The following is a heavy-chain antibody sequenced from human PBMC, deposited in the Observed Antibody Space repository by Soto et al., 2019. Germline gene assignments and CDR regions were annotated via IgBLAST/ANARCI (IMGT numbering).Heavy chain of an antibody. CDR1: GFTFNNYA. CDR2: ISANGKGI. D-gene: IGHD1-7*01. CDR3: AKDRNYPRDQFHN. Sequence: GGSLRLSCAGSGFTFNNYAMSWVRQAPGQGLEWVSAISANGKGIYYADSVKGRFIISRDSSKNTVFLHMDSLTAEDTAVYYCAKDRNYPRDQFHNWGQGTLVTVSS. J-gene: IGHJ4*02. V-gene: IGHV3-23*01.